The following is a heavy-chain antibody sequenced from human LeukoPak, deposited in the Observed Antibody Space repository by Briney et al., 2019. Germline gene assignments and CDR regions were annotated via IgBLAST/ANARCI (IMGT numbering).Heavy chain of an antibody. CDR2: INPNSGGT. V-gene: IGHV1-2*02. CDR3: AGYKSSGYDYRRGGNYYGMDV. J-gene: IGHJ6*02. D-gene: IGHD5-12*01. CDR1: GYTFTGYY. Sequence: ASVKVSCKASGYTFTGYYMHWVRQAPGQGLEWMGWINPNSGGTNYAQKFQGRVTMTRDTSISTAYMELSRLRSDDTAVYYCAGYKSSGYDYRRGGNYYGMDVWGQGTTVTVSS.